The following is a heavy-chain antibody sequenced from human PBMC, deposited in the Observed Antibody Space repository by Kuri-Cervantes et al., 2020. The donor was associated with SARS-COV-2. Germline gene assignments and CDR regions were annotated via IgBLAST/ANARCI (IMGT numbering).Heavy chain of an antibody. CDR1: GGSFSGYY. J-gene: IGHJ4*02. D-gene: IGHD2-2*01. Sequence: ESLKISCAVYGGSFSGYYWGWIRQPPGKGLEWIGSIYYSGGTYYNPSLKSRVTISVDTSKNQFSLKLSSVTAADMAVYYCARGGSTRSLDYWGQGTLVTVSS. CDR3: ARGGSTRSLDY. CDR2: IYYSGGT. V-gene: IGHV4-34*01.